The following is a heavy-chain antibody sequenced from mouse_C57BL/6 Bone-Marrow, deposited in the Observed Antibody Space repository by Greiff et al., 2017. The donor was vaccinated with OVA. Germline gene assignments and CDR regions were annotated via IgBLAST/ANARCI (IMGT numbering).Heavy chain of an antibody. D-gene: IGHD2-5*01. CDR1: GYTFTSYD. J-gene: IGHJ1*03. CDR3: ARDGYSNYRYFDV. V-gene: IGHV1-85*01. CDR2: IYPRDGST. Sequence: QVQLKQSGPELVKPGASVKLSCKASGYTFTSYDINWVKQRPGQGLEWIGWIYPRDGSTKYNEKFKGKATLTVDTSSSTAYMELHSLTSEDSAVYFCARDGYSNYRYFDVWGTGTTVTVSS.